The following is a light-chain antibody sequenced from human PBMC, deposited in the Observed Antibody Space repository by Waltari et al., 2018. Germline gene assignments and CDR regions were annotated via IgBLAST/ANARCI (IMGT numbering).Light chain of an antibody. CDR3: CSFTSSSTWV. Sequence: QSPLIQPASVSVSAGLSITISCPATASALGGSNYFSWYHPHPGKAPKLVIFDVSSRPSGISYRFSASKFGNTASLTISGLQPDDEADYYCCSFTSSSTWVFGGGTKLTVL. CDR2: DVS. J-gene: IGLJ3*02. CDR1: ASALGGSNY. V-gene: IGLV2-14*03.